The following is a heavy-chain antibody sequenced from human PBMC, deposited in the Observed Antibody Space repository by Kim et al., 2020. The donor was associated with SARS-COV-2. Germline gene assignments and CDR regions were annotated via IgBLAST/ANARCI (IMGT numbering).Heavy chain of an antibody. CDR3: VKSRGATYGSGDY. D-gene: IGHD3-10*01. CDR1: GFTFSSYA. V-gene: IGHV3-64D*06. CDR2: ISSNGVIT. J-gene: IGHJ4*02. Sequence: GGSLRLSCSASGFTFSSYAMHWVRQAPGKGLEYVSGISSNGVITYYADSVKGRFTISRDNSKNTLYLQMSSLRTEDTAVYYCVKSRGATYGSGDYWGQGTLVTVSS.